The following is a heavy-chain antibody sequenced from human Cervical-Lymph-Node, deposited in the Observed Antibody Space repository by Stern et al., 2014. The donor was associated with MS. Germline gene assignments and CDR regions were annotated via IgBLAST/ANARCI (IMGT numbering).Heavy chain of an antibody. D-gene: IGHD6-19*01. CDR3: ARLPDSGGWYGIWYFDL. V-gene: IGHV5-51*04. CDR2: MYLGDSDT. J-gene: IGHJ2*01. CDR1: GYSFTRDW. Sequence: VQLGQSGAEVKKPGESLKISCKGSGYSFTRDWIGWVRQTPGKGLEGMGVMYLGDSDTRDSPSFQGQVTISADKPLSTAYLQWSSLKASDTAMYYCARLPDSGGWYGIWYFDLWGRGTLVTVSS.